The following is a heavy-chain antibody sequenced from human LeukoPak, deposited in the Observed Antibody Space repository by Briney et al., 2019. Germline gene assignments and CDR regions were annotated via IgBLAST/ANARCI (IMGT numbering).Heavy chain of an antibody. V-gene: IGHV4-34*01. D-gene: IGHD2-2*01. CDR3: ARVVQGFDDFEI. Sequence: SETLSLTCAVYGGSFSGYYWSWIRQPPGKGLEWIGEVNHSGSTNYNPSLKNRVTISVDTSKNQFSLKPSSVTAADTAVYYCARVVQGFDDFEIWGQGTMVTVSS. CDR1: GGSFSGYY. CDR2: VNHSGST. J-gene: IGHJ3*02.